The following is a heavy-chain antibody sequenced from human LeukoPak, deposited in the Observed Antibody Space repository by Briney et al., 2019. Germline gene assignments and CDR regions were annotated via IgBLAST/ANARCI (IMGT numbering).Heavy chain of an antibody. J-gene: IGHJ4*02. CDR3: ARDQRVTGRPDIDY. Sequence: GGSLRLACAASGFTFRNHWMHWVRQTPGKGLVWVSRISSDGSSTTYADSVKGRFTISRDNAKNTLYLQMNNLRAEDTATYYCARDQRVTGRPDIDYWGQGTLVIVSS. D-gene: IGHD6-6*01. V-gene: IGHV3-74*03. CDR2: ISSDGSST. CDR1: GFTFRNHW.